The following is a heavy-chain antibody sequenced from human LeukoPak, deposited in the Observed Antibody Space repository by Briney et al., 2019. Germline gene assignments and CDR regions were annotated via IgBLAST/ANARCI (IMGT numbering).Heavy chain of an antibody. J-gene: IGHJ4*02. CDR1: GLTFSSYW. D-gene: IGHD3-22*01. Sequence: GGSLRLSCAASGLTFSSYWMSWVRQAPGKGLEWVGRIKSKTDGGTTDYAAPVKGRFTISRDDSKNTLYLQMNSLKTEDTAVYYCSTTYYYDSSEGYWGQGTLVTVSS. V-gene: IGHV3-15*01. CDR2: IKSKTDGGTT. CDR3: STTYYYDSSEGY.